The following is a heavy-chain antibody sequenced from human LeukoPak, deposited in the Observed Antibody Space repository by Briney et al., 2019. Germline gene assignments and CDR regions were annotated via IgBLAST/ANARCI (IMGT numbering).Heavy chain of an antibody. CDR1: GFTFSSHW. CDR3: ARVGVLLWFGDVGPTNDY. J-gene: IGHJ4*02. Sequence: GGSLRLSCAASGFTFSSHWMSWVRQAPGKGLEWVAKIKKDGSEKYYVDSVKGRFTISRDNAKNSLYLQMNSLRAEDTAVYYCARVGVLLWFGDVGPTNDYWGQGTLVTVSS. V-gene: IGHV3-7*01. CDR2: IKKDGSEK. D-gene: IGHD3-10*01.